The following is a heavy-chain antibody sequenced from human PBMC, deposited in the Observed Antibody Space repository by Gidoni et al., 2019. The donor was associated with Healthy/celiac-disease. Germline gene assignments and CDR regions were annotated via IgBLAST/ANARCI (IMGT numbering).Heavy chain of an antibody. CDR1: GGSISSSSYY. J-gene: IGHJ5*02. CDR3: ATITSREVSA. V-gene: IGHV4-39*01. Sequence: QLQLPESGPGLVKPSATLSLTCTVSGGSISSSSYYWGWIRQPPGKGLEWIGSIYYSGSTYYNPSLKSRVTISVDTSKNQFSLKLSSVTAADTAVYYCATITSREVSAWGQGTLVTVSS. CDR2: IYYSGST. D-gene: IGHD3-16*01.